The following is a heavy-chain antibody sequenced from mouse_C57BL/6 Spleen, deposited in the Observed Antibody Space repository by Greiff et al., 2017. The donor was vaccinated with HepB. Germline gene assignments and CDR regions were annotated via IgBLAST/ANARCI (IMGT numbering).Heavy chain of an antibody. J-gene: IGHJ1*03. D-gene: IGHD2-4*01. Sequence: QVQLQQPGAELVMPGASVKLSCKASGYTFTSYWMHWVKQRPGQGLEWIGEIDPSDSYTNYNQKFKGKSTLTVDKSSSTAYMQLSSLTSEDSAVYYCARKGRGIYYYYEGWYFDVWGTGTTVTVSS. CDR1: GYTFTSYW. CDR3: ARKGRGIYYYYEGWYFDV. CDR2: IDPSDSYT. V-gene: IGHV1-69*01.